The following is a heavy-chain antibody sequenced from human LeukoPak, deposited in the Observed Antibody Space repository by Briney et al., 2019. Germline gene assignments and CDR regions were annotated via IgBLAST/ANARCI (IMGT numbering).Heavy chain of an antibody. J-gene: IGHJ4*02. D-gene: IGHD3-3*01. CDR3: AKGRTSTIFEGVDY. V-gene: IGHV3-9*03. Sequence: GGSLRLSCAASGFIFDDYAMHWVRQAPGKGLEWVSGINWNSNSIGYADSVKGRFTISRDNAKNSLYLQMNSLRAEDVAFYYCAKGRTSTIFEGVDYWGQGTLVTVSS. CDR2: INWNSNSI. CDR1: GFIFDDYA.